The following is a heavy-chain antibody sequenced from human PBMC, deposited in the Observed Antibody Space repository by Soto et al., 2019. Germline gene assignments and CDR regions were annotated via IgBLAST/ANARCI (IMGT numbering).Heavy chain of an antibody. J-gene: IGHJ6*02. Sequence: GEALKISCKGSGYRFTTYWIGWVRQMPGKGLEVMGIIYPPDSATRYSPSFQGQVTISADKSISTAYLQWSSLKASDSATYYCARSGSGSPERSKYYFYGMDFWGQGTTVTVSS. V-gene: IGHV5-51*01. D-gene: IGHD3-10*01. CDR3: ARSGSGSPERSKYYFYGMDF. CDR2: IYPPDSAT. CDR1: GYRFTTYW.